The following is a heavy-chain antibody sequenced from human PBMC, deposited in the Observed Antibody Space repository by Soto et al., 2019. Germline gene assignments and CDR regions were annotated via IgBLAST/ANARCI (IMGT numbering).Heavy chain of an antibody. CDR2: IYDSGSP. CDR3: ARGVGTSPPRY. D-gene: IGHD2-21*02. CDR1: GGSISVYY. V-gene: IGHV4-59*01. J-gene: IGHJ4*02. Sequence: SETLSLTCTISGGSISVYYWSWIRRSPGQGLEWIGHIYDSGSPYYNPSLKTRVTISADTSKNQISLKLTSATAADTAVYFCARGVGTSPPRYWGRGTLVTVSS.